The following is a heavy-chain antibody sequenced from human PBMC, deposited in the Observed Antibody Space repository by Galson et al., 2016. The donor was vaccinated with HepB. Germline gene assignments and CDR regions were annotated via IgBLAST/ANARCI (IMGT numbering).Heavy chain of an antibody. D-gene: IGHD1-26*01. CDR1: GHRFAKYW. V-gene: IGHV5-51*01. CDR2: SHRGDSVP. CDR3: ARKVGATHDH. J-gene: IGHJ4*02. Sequence: QSGAAVKQPGESLKHTCQGSGHRFAKYWIAWVRRIPGRGLEWVGLSHRGDSVPPYSPSFQGQVTTSADKSISTAYLQWSSLNVSDTAMDYRARKVGATHDHWGQGTLVTVSS.